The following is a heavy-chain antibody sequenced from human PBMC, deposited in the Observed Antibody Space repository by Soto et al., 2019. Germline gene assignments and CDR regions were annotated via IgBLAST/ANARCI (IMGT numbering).Heavy chain of an antibody. J-gene: IGHJ3*02. V-gene: IGHV3-33*01. D-gene: IGHD4-17*01. Sequence: QVQLVESGGGVVQPGRSLRLSCAASGFTFSGYGMHWVRQAPGKGLEWVAVIWYDGSNKYFADSVKGRFTISRDNSKNPLYLQMNSLRVEDTAVYYCARELNTVTTRDAFDIWGQGTMVTVSS. CDR1: GFTFSGYG. CDR2: IWYDGSNK. CDR3: ARELNTVTTRDAFDI.